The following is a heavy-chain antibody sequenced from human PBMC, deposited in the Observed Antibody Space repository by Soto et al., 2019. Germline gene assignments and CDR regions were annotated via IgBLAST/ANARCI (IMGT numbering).Heavy chain of an antibody. D-gene: IGHD6-19*01. CDR2: IVVGSGNT. CDR3: ARDPHGSSGWYFDY. CDR1: GFTFTSSA. Sequence: SVKVSCKASGFTFTSSAVQWVRQARGQRLEWIGWIVVGSGNTNYAQKFQGWVTMTRDTSISTAYMELSRLRSDDTAVYYCARDPHGSSGWYFDYWGQGTLVTVSS. V-gene: IGHV1-58*01. J-gene: IGHJ4*02.